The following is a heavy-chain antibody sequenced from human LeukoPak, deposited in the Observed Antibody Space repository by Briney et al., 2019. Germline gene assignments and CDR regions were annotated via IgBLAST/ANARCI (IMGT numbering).Heavy chain of an antibody. CDR1: GFTFSSYG. V-gene: IGHV3-30*18. CDR2: ISYDGSNK. J-gene: IGHJ4*02. CDR3: AKDRNFDY. Sequence: GRSLRLSCAASGFTFSSYGMHWVRQAPGKGLECVAVISYDGSNKYYADSVKGRFTISRDNSKNTLYLQMNSLRAEDTAVYYCAKDRNFDYWGQGTLVTVSS.